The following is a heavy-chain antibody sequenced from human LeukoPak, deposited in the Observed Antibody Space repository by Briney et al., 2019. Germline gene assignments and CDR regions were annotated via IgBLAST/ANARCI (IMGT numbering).Heavy chain of an antibody. CDR3: ARGNVGYSGYYLDY. CDR2: IYYSGST. J-gene: IGHJ4*02. D-gene: IGHD5-12*01. V-gene: IGHV4-59*01. CDR1: GGSISSYY. Sequence: SETLSLTCTVSGGSISSYYWSWIRQPPGKGLEWIGYIYYSGSTNYNPSLKSRVTISVDTSKNQFSLKLSSVTAADTAVYYCARGNVGYSGYYLDYWGQGTLVTVSS.